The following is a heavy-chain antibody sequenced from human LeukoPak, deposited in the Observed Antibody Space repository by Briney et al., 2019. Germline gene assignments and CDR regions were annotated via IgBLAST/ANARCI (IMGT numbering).Heavy chain of an antibody. D-gene: IGHD2-21*02. Sequence: GGSLRLSCAASGFTFSSYAMSWVRQAPGKGLEWVSAISGSGGSTYYADSVKGRFTISRDNSKNTLYLKMNRLRAEDTTVYYFAKHGGAFCGGNCYLAFDYWGERTLVTVSS. CDR3: AKHGGAFCGGNCYLAFDY. V-gene: IGHV3-23*01. CDR2: ISGSGGST. J-gene: IGHJ4*02. CDR1: GFTFSSYA.